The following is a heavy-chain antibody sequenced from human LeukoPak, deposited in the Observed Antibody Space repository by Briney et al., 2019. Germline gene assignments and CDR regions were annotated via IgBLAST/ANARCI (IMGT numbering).Heavy chain of an antibody. CDR2: IYYSGST. CDR1: GGSISIGGYY. Sequence: PSQTLSLTCTVSGGSISIGGYYWSWTRQHPGKGLEWIGYIYYSGSTYYNPSLKSRVTISVDTSKNQFSLKLSSVTAADTAVYYCGGGGYYYGSGRLSYYYYYMDVWGKGTTVTVSS. V-gene: IGHV4-31*03. CDR3: GGGGYYYGSGRLSYYYYYMDV. J-gene: IGHJ6*03. D-gene: IGHD3-10*01.